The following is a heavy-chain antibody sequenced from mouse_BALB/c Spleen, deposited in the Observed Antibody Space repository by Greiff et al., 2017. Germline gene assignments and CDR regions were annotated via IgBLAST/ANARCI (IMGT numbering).Heavy chain of an antibody. D-gene: IGHD2-14*01. CDR3: ARVGYGFAY. V-gene: IGHV1S81*02. CDR2: INPSNGRT. CDR1: GYTFTSYW. Sequence: QVQLQQPGAELVKPGASVKLSCKASGYTFTSYWMHWVKQRPGQGLEWIGEINPSNGRTNYNEKFKSKATLTVDKSSSTAYMQLSSLTSEDSAVYYCARVGYGFAYWGQGTLVTVSA. J-gene: IGHJ3*01.